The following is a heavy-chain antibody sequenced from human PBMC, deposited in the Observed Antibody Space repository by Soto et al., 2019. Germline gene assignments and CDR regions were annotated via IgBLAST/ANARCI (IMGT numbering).Heavy chain of an antibody. Sequence: QLQLQESGPGLVKPSETLSLTCTVSGGSISSSSYYWGWIRQPPGKGLEWIGSIYYSGSTYYNPSHKSRVTISVDTSKNQFSLKLSSVTAADTAVYYCARLLRHNYYGMDVWGQGTTVTVSS. CDR2: IYYSGST. D-gene: IGHD5-12*01. CDR1: GGSISSSSYY. J-gene: IGHJ6*02. V-gene: IGHV4-39*01. CDR3: ARLLRHNYYGMDV.